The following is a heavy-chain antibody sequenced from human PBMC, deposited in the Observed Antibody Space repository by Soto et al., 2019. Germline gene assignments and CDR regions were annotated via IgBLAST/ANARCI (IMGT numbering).Heavy chain of an antibody. J-gene: IGHJ4*02. CDR1: GFSLTTSGVA. V-gene: IGHV2-5*02. CDR3: AHNDYYGSGSQTFYFAY. CDR2: IYWDDDK. D-gene: IGHD3-10*01. Sequence: SGPTLVNPTQTLTLTCTFSGFSLTTSGVAVGWIRQPPGKALEYLALIYWDDDKRYNPSLKSKVTIAKDTSKNQVVLTMTNMDPVDTATYYCAHNDYYGSGSQTFYFAYWGQGTPVTVSS.